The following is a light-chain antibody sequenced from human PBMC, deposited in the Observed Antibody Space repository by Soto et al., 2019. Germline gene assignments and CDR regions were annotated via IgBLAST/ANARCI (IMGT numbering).Light chain of an antibody. J-gene: IGLJ2*01. CDR2: LKSDGSH. CDR3: QTWGTDIVV. V-gene: IGLV4-69*01. Sequence: QSVLTQSPSASASLGGSVKFTCTLSSGHSSYAIAWHQQQPEKGPRYLMKLKSDGSHSKGDGIPDRFSGSSSGAERYLTISSLQSEDEADYYCQTWGTDIVVFGGGTKLTVL. CDR1: SGHSSYA.